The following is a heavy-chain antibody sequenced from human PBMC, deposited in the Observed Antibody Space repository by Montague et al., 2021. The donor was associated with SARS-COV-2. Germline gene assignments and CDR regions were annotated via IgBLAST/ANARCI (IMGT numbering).Heavy chain of an antibody. CDR3: ARAVTTGIDWFDP. V-gene: IGHV4-59*11. CDR1: SGSISSHY. CDR2: VNYGGST. D-gene: IGHD4-17*01. J-gene: IGHJ5*02. Sequence: SETLSLTCTVSSGSISSHYWSWIRQPPGKGLEWIGYVNYGGSTNYNPSLKSRVSISLDTSKNQFSLRLNSVPAADTAVYYCARAVTTGIDWFDPWGQGTLVIVSS.